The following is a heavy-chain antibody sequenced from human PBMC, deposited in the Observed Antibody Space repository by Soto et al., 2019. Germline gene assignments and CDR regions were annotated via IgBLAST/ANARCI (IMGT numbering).Heavy chain of an antibody. CDR2: IGSSGSHI. J-gene: IGHJ4*02. V-gene: IGHV3-11*01. CDR1: GFTFSDYY. D-gene: IGHD3-16*01. Sequence: PGGSLRLSCAASGFTFSDYYMSWIRQAPGKGLEWVSYIGSSGSHIYYAESVKGRFTISRDNAQNSLYLRMNSLRAEDTAVYYCARDTLVFASPFDSWGQGTLVTVSS. CDR3: ARDTLVFASPFDS.